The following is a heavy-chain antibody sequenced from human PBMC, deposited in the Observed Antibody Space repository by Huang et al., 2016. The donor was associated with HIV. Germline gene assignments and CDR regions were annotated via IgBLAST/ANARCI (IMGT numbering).Heavy chain of an antibody. D-gene: IGHD6-13*01. CDR1: DDSINSRSYY. V-gene: IGHV4-39*01. Sequence: QLQLQESGPGLVKPSETLSLTCSVSDDSINSRSYYWGWIRQPPGKGLEWVGSVYYGGSTSSNPSLKSRVTMSVDTSRNQFSLKLSSVTTADTAVYYCARHVKDSSWYVGWFDPWGQGTLVTVSS. J-gene: IGHJ5*02. CDR2: VYYGGST. CDR3: ARHVKDSSWYVGWFDP.